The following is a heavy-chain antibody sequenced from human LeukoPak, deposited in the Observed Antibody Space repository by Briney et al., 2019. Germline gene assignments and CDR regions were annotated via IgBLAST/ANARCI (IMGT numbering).Heavy chain of an antibody. CDR3: AKVKSTMVRGVSHFDY. Sequence: GGSLRLSCAASGFTVSSNYMSWVRQAPGKGLEWVSAISGSGGSAYYADSVKGRFTISRDNSKNTLYLQMNSLRAEDTAVYYCAKVKSTMVRGVSHFDYWGQGTLVTVSS. V-gene: IGHV3-23*01. J-gene: IGHJ4*02. D-gene: IGHD3-10*01. CDR1: GFTVSSNY. CDR2: ISGSGGSA.